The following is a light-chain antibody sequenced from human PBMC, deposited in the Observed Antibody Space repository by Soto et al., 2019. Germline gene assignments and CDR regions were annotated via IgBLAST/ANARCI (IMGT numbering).Light chain of an antibody. CDR1: QNINSW. Sequence: DINMTQSPSTLSASVGDRVTITCRASQNINSWLAWYQQKPGKAPKLLIYEASSLEKGVPARFGGSGSGTEFTLTISSLQPDDFATYYCQQYNSYSLTFGQGTKVDIK. CDR3: QQYNSYSLT. J-gene: IGKJ1*01. CDR2: EAS. V-gene: IGKV1-5*03.